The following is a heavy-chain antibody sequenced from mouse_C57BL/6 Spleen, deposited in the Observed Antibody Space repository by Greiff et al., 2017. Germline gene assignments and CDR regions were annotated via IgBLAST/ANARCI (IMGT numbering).Heavy chain of an antibody. CDR1: GFNIKDDY. V-gene: IGHV14-4*01. CDR2: IDPENGDT. J-gene: IGHJ2*01. CDR3: TPLGRDY. Sequence: VQLQQSGAELVRPGASVKLSCTASGFNIKDDYMHWVKQRPEQGLEWIGWIDPENGDTEYASKFQGKATIPADTSSNTAYLQLSSLTSEDTAVYYCTPLGRDYWGQGTTLTVSS. D-gene: IGHD4-1*01.